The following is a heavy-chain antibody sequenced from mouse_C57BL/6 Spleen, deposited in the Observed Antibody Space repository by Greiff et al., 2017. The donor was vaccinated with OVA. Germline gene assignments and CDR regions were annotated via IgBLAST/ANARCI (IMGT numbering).Heavy chain of an antibody. J-gene: IGHJ1*03. CDR2: INPNNGGT. Sequence: VQLQQSGPELVKPGASVKIPCQASGYTFNDYNMDWVKQSHGKSLEWIGGINPNNGGTIYNQKFKGKATLTVDKSSSTAYMELRSLTSEDTAVYYCAKGVGGLYWYFDVWGTGTTVTVSS. D-gene: IGHD1-1*02. V-gene: IGHV1-18*01. CDR3: AKGVGGLYWYFDV. CDR1: GYTFNDYN.